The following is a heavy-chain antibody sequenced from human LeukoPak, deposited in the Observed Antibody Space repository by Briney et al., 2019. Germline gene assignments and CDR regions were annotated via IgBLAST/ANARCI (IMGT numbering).Heavy chain of an antibody. V-gene: IGHV3-30*18. D-gene: IGHD4-17*01. CDR3: AKALTVTDAFDI. CDR1: GFTFSSYG. J-gene: IGHJ3*02. CDR2: ISYDGTNK. Sequence: GGSLRLSCVASGFTFSSYGMHWVRQAPGKGLEWVAVISYDGTNKYYADSVKGRFTISRDNTKNTLCLQMNSLRAEDTAVYYCAKALTVTDAFDIWGQGTVVTVSS.